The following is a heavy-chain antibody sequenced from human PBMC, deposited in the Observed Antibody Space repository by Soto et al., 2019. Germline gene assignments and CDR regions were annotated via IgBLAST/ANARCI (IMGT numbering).Heavy chain of an antibody. D-gene: IGHD6-19*01. V-gene: IGHV3-23*01. Sequence: GGSLRLSCAASGFTFSSYAMSWVRQAPGKGLEWVSAISGSGGSTYYADSVKGRFTISRDNSKNTLYLQMNSLRAEDTAVYYCAKPPGSSGWYGSSYYYGMDVWGQGTTVTVS. CDR3: AKPPGSSGWYGSSYYYGMDV. J-gene: IGHJ6*02. CDR1: GFTFSSYA. CDR2: ISGSGGST.